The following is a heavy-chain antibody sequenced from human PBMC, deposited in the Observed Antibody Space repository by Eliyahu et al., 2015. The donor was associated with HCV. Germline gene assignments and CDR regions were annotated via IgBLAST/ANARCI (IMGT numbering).Heavy chain of an antibody. Sequence: QVQLQQWGAGLLKPSETLSLTCAVYGGSFSGYYWSWIRQPPGKGLEWIGEINHSGSTNYNPSLKSRVTISVDTSKNQFSLKLSSVTAADTAVYYCARGRRSVYDFWSGYYTPGWHYWGQGTLVTVSS. CDR2: INHSGST. D-gene: IGHD3-3*01. CDR1: GGSFSGYY. CDR3: ARGRRSVYDFWSGYYTPGWHY. V-gene: IGHV4-34*01. J-gene: IGHJ4*02.